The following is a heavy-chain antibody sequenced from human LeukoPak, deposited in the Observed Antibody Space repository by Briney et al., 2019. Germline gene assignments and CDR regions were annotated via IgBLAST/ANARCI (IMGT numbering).Heavy chain of an antibody. V-gene: IGHV3-30*18. CDR2: ISYDGSNK. J-gene: IGHJ5*02. CDR1: GFTFSSYG. Sequence: GRSLRLSCAAPGFTFSSYGMHWVRQAPGEGLEWVAVISYDGSNKYYADSVKGRFTISRDNSKNTLYLQMNSLRAEDTAVYYCAKDQFDPWGQGTLVTVSS. CDR3: AKDQFDP.